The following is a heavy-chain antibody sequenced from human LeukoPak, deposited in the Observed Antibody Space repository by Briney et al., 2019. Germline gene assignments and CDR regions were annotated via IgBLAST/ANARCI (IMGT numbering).Heavy chain of an antibody. CDR3: ASAWYSSGWYPTKAFDY. V-gene: IGHV1-18*04. J-gene: IGHJ4*02. Sequence: EGSVKVSCKASGYTFTSYGISGVRQAPGQGLERMGWISAYNGNTNYAQTLRGRATMPTDTPTTTAYMELRSLKSDDSAVYDCASAWYSSGWYPTKAFDYWGQGTLVTVSS. D-gene: IGHD6-13*01. CDR2: ISAYNGNT. CDR1: GYTFTSYG.